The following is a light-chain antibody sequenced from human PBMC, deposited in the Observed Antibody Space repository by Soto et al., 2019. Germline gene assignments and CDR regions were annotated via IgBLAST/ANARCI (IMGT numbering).Light chain of an antibody. Sequence: DLPLTQSPSFLSASVGDRVTITCRASQGISSYLAWYQQKPGKAPRLLIYAASTLQSGVPSRFSDSGSGTEFTLTTSSLQTEDFATYYCQQLNSYPLTFGGGTKVEIK. CDR1: QGISSY. J-gene: IGKJ4*01. CDR2: AAS. CDR3: QQLNSYPLT. V-gene: IGKV1-9*01.